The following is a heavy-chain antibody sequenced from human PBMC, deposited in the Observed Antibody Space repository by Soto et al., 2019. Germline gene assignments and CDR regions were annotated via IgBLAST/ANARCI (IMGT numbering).Heavy chain of an antibody. V-gene: IGHV4-4*02. Sequence: SETLSVTCAVSGGSISSSNWWSWVRQPPGKGLEWIGEIYHSGSTNYNPSLKSRVTISVDKSKNQFSLKLSSVTAADTAVYYCARVSGSYYYGMDVWGQGTTVTAP. CDR2: IYHSGST. D-gene: IGHD6-19*01. CDR3: ARVSGSYYYGMDV. J-gene: IGHJ6*02. CDR1: GGSISSSNW.